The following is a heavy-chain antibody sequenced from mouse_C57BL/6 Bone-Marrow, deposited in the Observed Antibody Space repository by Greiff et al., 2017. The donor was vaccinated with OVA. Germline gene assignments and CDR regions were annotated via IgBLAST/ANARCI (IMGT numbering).Heavy chain of an antibody. V-gene: IGHV1-55*01. D-gene: IGHD1-1*01. CDR2: IYPGSVST. J-gene: IGHJ2*01. Sequence: QVQLQQPGAELVKPGASVKMSCKASGYTFTSYWITWVKQRPGQGLEWIGDIYPGSVSTNYNEKFKSKATLTVDTSSSTAYMQLSSLTSEDSAVYYCARVGYYGSIFDYWGQGTTLTVSS. CDR3: ARVGYYGSIFDY. CDR1: GYTFTSYW.